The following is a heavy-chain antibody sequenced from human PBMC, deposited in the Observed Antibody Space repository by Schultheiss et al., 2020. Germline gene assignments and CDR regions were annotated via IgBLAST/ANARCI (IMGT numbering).Heavy chain of an antibody. CDR1: GGSFSGYY. CDR3: ARVPMGLGGAFDI. CDR2: IYSSGST. Sequence: GSLRLSCAVYGGSFSGYYWSWIRQPPGKGLEWIGYIYSSGSTNYNPSLKSRVTMSVDTSKNQFSLKLSSVTAADTAVYYCARVPMGLGGAFDIWGQGTMVTVSS. V-gene: IGHV4-59*01. D-gene: IGHD3/OR15-3a*01. J-gene: IGHJ3*02.